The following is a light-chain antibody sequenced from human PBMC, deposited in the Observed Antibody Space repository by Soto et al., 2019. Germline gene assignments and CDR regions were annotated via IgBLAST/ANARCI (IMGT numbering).Light chain of an antibody. Sequence: RHYESTLSPSALEIATLPCRASQSVSSHLAWFQQRPGQAPRLLIYDASNRATGIPARFSGRGSGTDFTLTFSSLEPEDFAVYYCQQRRRAIKFGQGTRLEIK. CDR1: QSVSSH. V-gene: IGKV3-11*01. CDR2: DAS. J-gene: IGKJ5*01. CDR3: QQRRRAIK.